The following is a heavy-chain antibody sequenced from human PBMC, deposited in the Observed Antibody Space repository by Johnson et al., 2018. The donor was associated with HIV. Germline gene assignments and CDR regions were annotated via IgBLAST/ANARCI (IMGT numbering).Heavy chain of an antibody. V-gene: IGHV3-7*02. CDR3: ARPRIEVLPAGAFDI. D-gene: IGHD2-2*01. Sequence: EVQLVESGGGLVQPGGSLRLSCAGSGFTFSSNWMSWVRQAPGKGLEWVANIKQDGSEKNYVDSVKGRFTISRDNSKNTLYLQMNSLRGDDTAVYFCARPRIEVLPAGAFDIWGPGTMVTVSS. J-gene: IGHJ3*02. CDR1: GFTFSSNW. CDR2: IKQDGSEK.